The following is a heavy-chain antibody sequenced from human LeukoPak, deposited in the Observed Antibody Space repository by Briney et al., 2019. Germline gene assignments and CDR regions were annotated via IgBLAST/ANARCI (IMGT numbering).Heavy chain of an antibody. CDR2: IYYSGST. J-gene: IGHJ6*02. Sequence: SETLSLTCTVSGGSISSYYWSWIRQPPGKGLEWIGYIYYSGSTNYNPYLKSRVTISVDTSKNQFSLKLSSVTAADTAVYYCARDYYYGMDVWGQGTTVTVSS. CDR1: GGSISSYY. CDR3: ARDYYYGMDV. V-gene: IGHV4-59*01.